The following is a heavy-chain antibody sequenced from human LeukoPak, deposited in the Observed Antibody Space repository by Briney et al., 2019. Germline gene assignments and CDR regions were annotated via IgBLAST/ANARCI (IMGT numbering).Heavy chain of an antibody. V-gene: IGHV4-61*02. CDR3: ARDSDL. CDR2: IYTSGST. CDR1: GGSISSGSYY. J-gene: IGHJ2*01. Sequence: PSGTLSLTCTVSGGSISSGSYYWSWIRQPAGKGLVWIGRIYTSGSTNYNPSLKSRVTISVDTSKNQFSLKLSSVTAADTAVYYCARDSDLWGRGTLVTVSS.